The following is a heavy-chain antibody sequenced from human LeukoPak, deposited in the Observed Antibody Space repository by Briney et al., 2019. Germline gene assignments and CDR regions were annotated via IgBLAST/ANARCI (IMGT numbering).Heavy chain of an antibody. CDR1: GGSISTGGYY. CDR3: ARATDYGDSYYFDH. V-gene: IGHV4-31*03. Sequence: SETLSLTCTVSGGSISTGGYYWSWIRQHPGKGLEYIGYIYYRGSTYYSPSLKSRLTISLDTPNNQFSLKLRSITAADTAVYYCARATDYGDSYYFDHWGQGTPVTVSS. D-gene: IGHD4/OR15-4a*01. CDR2: IYYRGST. J-gene: IGHJ4*02.